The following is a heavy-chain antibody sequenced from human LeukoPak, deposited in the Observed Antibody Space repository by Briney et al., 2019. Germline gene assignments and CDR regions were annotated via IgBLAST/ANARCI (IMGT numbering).Heavy chain of an antibody. CDR2: IYYSGST. CDR3: ATLAYSSGWYYNDY. D-gene: IGHD6-19*01. V-gene: IGHV4-59*01. CDR1: GGSISSYY. Sequence: SGTLSLTGTVSGGSISSYYWSWIRQPPGKGLEWIGYIYYSGSTNYNPSLKSRVTISVDTSKNQFSLKLSSVTAADTAVYYCATLAYSSGWYYNDYWGQGTPVTVSS. J-gene: IGHJ4*02.